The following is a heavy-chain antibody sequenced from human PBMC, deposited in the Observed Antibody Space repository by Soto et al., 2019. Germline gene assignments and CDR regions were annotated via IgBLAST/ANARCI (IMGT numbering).Heavy chain of an antibody. CDR1: GGSFSGYY. Sequence: QVQLQQWGAGLLKPSETLSLTCAVYGGSFSGYYWSWIRQPPGKGLEWIGEINHSGSTNYNPSLKSRVTIAVDTSKNQFSRKLSSVTAADTAVYYCARRKQWLVRNWFDPWGQGTLVTVSS. D-gene: IGHD6-19*01. J-gene: IGHJ5*02. CDR2: INHSGST. V-gene: IGHV4-34*01. CDR3: ARRKQWLVRNWFDP.